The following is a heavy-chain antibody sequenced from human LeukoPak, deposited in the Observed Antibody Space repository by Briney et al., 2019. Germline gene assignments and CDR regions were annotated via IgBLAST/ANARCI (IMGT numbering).Heavy chain of an antibody. J-gene: IGHJ4*02. V-gene: IGHV3-64D*06. Sequence: GGSLRLSCSASGFTFSSYAIHWVRQAPGKGLEYVSPISSNGGDTYYADTVKGRFTISRDNSKNTLYLQMSSLRAEDTAVYYCVISRMTTVTAFDYWGQGTLVTVSS. CDR1: GFTFSSYA. CDR2: ISSNGGDT. CDR3: VISRMTTVTAFDY. D-gene: IGHD4-17*01.